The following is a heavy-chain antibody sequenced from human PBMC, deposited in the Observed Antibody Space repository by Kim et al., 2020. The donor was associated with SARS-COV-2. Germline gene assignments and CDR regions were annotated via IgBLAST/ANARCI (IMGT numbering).Heavy chain of an antibody. Sequence: GNTNYAQKLQGRVTLTTDTSTSTAYMELRSLRSDDTAVYYCARDRGCFDPWGQGTLVTVSS. CDR2: GNT. V-gene: IGHV1-18*01. J-gene: IGHJ5*02. CDR3: ARDRGCFDP. D-gene: IGHD1-26*01.